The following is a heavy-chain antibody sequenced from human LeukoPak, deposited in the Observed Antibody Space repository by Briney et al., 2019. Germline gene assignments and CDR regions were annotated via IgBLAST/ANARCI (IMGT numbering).Heavy chain of an antibody. CDR2: INPSGGST. CDR3: ARDLAPSIAARFYYGMDV. V-gene: IGHV1-46*01. J-gene: IGHJ6*02. CDR1: GYTFTSYY. Sequence: GASVKVSCKASGYTFTSYYMHWVRQAPGQGLEWMGIINPSGGSTSYAQKFQGRVTMTRDTSTSTVYMELSSLRSEDTAVYYCARDLAPSIAARFYYGMDVWGQGTTVTVSS. D-gene: IGHD6-6*01.